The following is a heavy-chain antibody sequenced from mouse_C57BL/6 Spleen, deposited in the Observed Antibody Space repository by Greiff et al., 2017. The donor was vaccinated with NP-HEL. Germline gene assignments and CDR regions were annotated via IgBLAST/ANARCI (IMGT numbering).Heavy chain of an antibody. CDR2: IDPSDSYT. Sequence: QVQLQQPGAELVKPGASVKLSCKASGYTFTSYWMQWVKQRPGQGLEWIGEIDPSDSYTNYNQKFKGKATLTVDTSSSTAYMQLSSLTSEDSAVYYCARLGGAQAGDYWGQGTTLTVSS. CDR1: GYTFTSYW. CDR3: ARLGGAQAGDY. D-gene: IGHD3-2*02. V-gene: IGHV1-50*01. J-gene: IGHJ2*01.